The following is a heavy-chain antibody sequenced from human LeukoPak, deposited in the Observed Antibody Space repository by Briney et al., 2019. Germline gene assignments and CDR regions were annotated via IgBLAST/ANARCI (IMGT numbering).Heavy chain of an antibody. D-gene: IGHD6-13*01. CDR3: ARGLLSPLGYSSSWYFDY. J-gene: IGHJ4*02. CDR1: GYTFTGYY. Sequence: ASVKVSCKASGYTFTGYYMHWVRQAPGQRLEWMGWINAGNGNTKYSQEFQGRVTITRDTSASTAYMELSSLRSEDMAVYYCARGLLSPLGYSSSWYFDYWGQGTLVTVSS. V-gene: IGHV1-3*03. CDR2: INAGNGNT.